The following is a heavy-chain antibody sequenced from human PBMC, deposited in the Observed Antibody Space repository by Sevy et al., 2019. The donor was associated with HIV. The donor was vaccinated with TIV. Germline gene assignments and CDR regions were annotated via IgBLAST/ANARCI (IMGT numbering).Heavy chain of an antibody. CDR2: INPSGGST. V-gene: IGHV1-46*01. D-gene: IGHD3-9*01. CDR3: ERDSDNYDILTGYYPFDY. Sequence: ASVNVSCKASGYTFTSDYMHWLRQAPGQGLEWMGIINPSGGSTSYAQRFQGRVTMTRDTSTSTVYMELSSLRSEVTAVYYCERDSDNYDILTGYYPFDYWGQGTLVTVSS. J-gene: IGHJ4*02. CDR1: GYTFTSDY.